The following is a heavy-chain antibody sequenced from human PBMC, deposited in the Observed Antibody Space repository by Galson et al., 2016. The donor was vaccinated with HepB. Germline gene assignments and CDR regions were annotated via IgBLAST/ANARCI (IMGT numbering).Heavy chain of an antibody. CDR1: GFNFNEYA. CDR2: ISWNSNNI. CDR3: VRYNWNFAFDI. V-gene: IGHV3-9*01. D-gene: IGHD1-7*01. Sequence: SLRLSCAASGFNFNEYAMHWVRQAPGKGLEWVSGISWNSNNIGYADSVKGRFTISRDNAENSLYLQMDSLRAEDTALYYCVRYNWNFAFDIWGQGTMVTVSS. J-gene: IGHJ3*02.